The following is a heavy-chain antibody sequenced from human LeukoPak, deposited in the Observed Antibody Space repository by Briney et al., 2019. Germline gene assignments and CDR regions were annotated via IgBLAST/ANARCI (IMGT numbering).Heavy chain of an antibody. CDR1: GGSISSYY. D-gene: IGHD3-10*01. CDR3: ARAGGFTILRGAVNNWFDP. J-gene: IGHJ5*02. V-gene: IGHV4-59*12. Sequence: SETLSLTCTVSGGSISSYYWSWIRQPPGKGLEWIGYISYSGSTNYNPSLKSRVTISVDTSKNQFSLKLSSVTAADTAVYYCARAGGFTILRGAVNNWFDPWGQGTLITVSS. CDR2: ISYSGST.